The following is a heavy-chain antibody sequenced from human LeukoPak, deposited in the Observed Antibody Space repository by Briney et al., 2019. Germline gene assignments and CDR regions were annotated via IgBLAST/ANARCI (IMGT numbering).Heavy chain of an antibody. Sequence: GGSLRLSCAASGFTFSSYGMHWVRQAPGKGLEWVAVISYDGSNKYYADSVKGRFTISRDNSKNTLYLQMNSLRAEDTAVYYCAKDMVGDYGVKASDYWGQGTLVTVSS. V-gene: IGHV3-30*18. D-gene: IGHD4-17*01. CDR2: ISYDGSNK. CDR3: AKDMVGDYGVKASDY. J-gene: IGHJ4*02. CDR1: GFTFSSYG.